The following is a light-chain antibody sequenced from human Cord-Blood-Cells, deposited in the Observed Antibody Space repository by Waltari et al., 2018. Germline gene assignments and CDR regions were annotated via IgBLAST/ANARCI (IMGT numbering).Light chain of an antibody. Sequence: EIVMTQSPATLSVSPGERATLSCRASQSVSSNLAWYQQKPGQAPRLPIYGASTRATGIPARFSGSGSGTEFTLTISSLQSEDFAVYYCQQYNNWPPLTFGGWTKVEIK. CDR3: QQYNNWPPLT. CDR1: QSVSSN. V-gene: IGKV3-15*01. CDR2: GAS. J-gene: IGKJ4*01.